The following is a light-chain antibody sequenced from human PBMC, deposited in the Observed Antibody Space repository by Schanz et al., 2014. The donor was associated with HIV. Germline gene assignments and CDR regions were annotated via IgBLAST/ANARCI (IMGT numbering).Light chain of an antibody. CDR1: RSNIGSRT. CDR3: CSYAGDYWV. Sequence: QSVLTQPPSASGTPGQRVTISCSGSRSNIGSRTVDWYYQLPGTAPRLLIHNDNQRPSGVPDRFSASKSGTSASLAISGLQSEDEADYYCCSYAGDYWVFGGGTKLTVL. CDR2: NDN. V-gene: IGLV1-44*01. J-gene: IGLJ3*02.